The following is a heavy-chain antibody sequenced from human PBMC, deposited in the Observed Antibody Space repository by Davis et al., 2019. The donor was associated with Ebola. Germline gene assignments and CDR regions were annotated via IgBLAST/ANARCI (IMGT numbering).Heavy chain of an antibody. CDR2: INQDGSEK. CDR1: GFTFSTYW. J-gene: IGHJ4*02. Sequence: PGGSLRLSCAASGFTFSTYWMNWVRQAPGKGLEWVANINQDGSEKYYVDSVKGRFTISRDNAKNSLYLQMNSLRAEDTAVYYCAREIEYYEILTGYFPCWGQGTLVTVSS. V-gene: IGHV3-7*03. CDR3: AREIEYYEILTGYFPC. D-gene: IGHD3-9*01.